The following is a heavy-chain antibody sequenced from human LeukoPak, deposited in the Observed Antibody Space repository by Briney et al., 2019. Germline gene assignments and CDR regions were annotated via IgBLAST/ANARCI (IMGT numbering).Heavy chain of an antibody. V-gene: IGHV3-23*01. CDR1: RFTFSSYA. D-gene: IGHD6-19*01. CDR2: ISGSGGST. J-gene: IGHJ4*02. CDR3: ARDLSSGWYSFDY. Sequence: GGSLRLSCAASRFTFSSYAMSWVRQAPGKGLEWVSAISGSGGSTYYADSVKGRFTISRDNAKNSLYLQMNSLRAEDTAVYYCARDLSSGWYSFDYWGQGTLVTVSS.